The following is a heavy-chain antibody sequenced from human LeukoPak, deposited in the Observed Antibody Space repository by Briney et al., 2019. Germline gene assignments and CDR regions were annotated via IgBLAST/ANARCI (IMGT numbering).Heavy chain of an antibody. D-gene: IGHD3-3*01. CDR1: GGSFSGYY. V-gene: IGHV4-34*01. J-gene: IGHJ5*02. CDR2: INHSGST. CDR3: ARGTYYDFWSGYPRRMYIWFDP. Sequence: SETLSLTCAAYGGSFSGYYWSWIRQPPGKGLEWIGEINHSGSTNYNPSLKSRVTISVDTSKNQFSLKLSSVTAADTAVYYCARGTYYDFWSGYPRRMYIWFDPWGQGTLVTVSS.